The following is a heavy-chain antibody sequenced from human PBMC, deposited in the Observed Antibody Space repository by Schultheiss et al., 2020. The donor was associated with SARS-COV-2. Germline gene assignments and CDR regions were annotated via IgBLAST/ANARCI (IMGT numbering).Heavy chain of an antibody. D-gene: IGHD2-15*01. Sequence: SETLSLTCTVSGGSISSGGYYWSWIRQHPGKGLEWIGYIYYSGSTNYNPSLKSRVTMSVDTSKNQFSLKLSSVTAADTAVYYCARASSSLLNYYYYGMDVWGQGTTVTVSS. CDR2: IYYSGST. CDR1: GGSISSGGYY. V-gene: IGHV4-61*08. J-gene: IGHJ6*02. CDR3: ARASSSLLNYYYYGMDV.